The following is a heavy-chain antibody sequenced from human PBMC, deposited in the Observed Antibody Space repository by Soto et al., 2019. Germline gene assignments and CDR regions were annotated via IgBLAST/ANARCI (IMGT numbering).Heavy chain of an antibody. CDR1: PQIVSEAT. Sequence: CAACPQIVSEATPGRVRLAQEKGLDWVCRIKSNSDGGTTEYAAHVRGRFTISRDDPKNTLYLQMNSLKTEDTAVYYWTREGWRRALVVGSRGYLNPWVQGT. J-gene: IGHJ5*02. D-gene: IGHD1-26*01. V-gene: IGHV3-15*01. CDR3: TREGWRRALVVGSRGYLNP. CDR2: IKSNSDGGTT.